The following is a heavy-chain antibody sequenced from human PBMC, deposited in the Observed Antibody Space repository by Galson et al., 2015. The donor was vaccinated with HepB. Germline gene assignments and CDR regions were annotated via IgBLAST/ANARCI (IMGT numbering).Heavy chain of an antibody. CDR2: FDPEDGET. CDR1: GYTLTELS. CDR3: AFRRSGWGTWGLDY. D-gene: IGHD6-19*01. Sequence: SVKVSCKVSGYTLTELSMHWVRQAPGKGLEWMGGFDPEDGETIYAQKFQGRVTMTEDTSTDTAYMELSSLRSEDTAVYYCAFRRSGWGTWGLDYWGQGTLVTVSS. V-gene: IGHV1-24*01. J-gene: IGHJ4*02.